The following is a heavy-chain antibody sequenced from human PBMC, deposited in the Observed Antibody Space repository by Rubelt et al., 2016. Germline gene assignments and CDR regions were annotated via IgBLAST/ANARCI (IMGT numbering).Heavy chain of an antibody. Sequence: QVQLQESGPGLVKPSGTLSLTCTVSGGSISSSSYYWGWIRQPPGKGLEWIGSIYYSGSTYYNPSLKGRVTISVDTSKNQCSLKLSAVTAADTAVYYCARGVTMGALDYFDYWGQGTLVTVSS. D-gene: IGHD3-10*01. V-gene: IGHV4-39*07. J-gene: IGHJ4*02. CDR1: GGSISSSSYY. CDR2: IYYSGST. CDR3: ARGVTMGALDYFDY.